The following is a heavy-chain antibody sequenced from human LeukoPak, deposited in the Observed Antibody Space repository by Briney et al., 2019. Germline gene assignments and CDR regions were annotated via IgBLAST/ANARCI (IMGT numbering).Heavy chain of an antibody. CDR2: ISAYNGNT. Sequence: GASVKVSCKASGYTFTSYGISWVRQAPGQGLEWMGWISAYNGNTNYAQKLQGRVTMTTDTSTSTAYMELRSLRSDDTAVYYCARDRGFLEWLNEDWFDPWGQGTLVTVSS. CDR1: GYTFTSYG. V-gene: IGHV1-18*01. J-gene: IGHJ5*02. D-gene: IGHD3-3*01. CDR3: ARDRGFLEWLNEDWFDP.